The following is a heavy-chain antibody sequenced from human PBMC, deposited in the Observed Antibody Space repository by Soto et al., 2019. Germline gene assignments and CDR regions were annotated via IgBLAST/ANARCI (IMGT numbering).Heavy chain of an antibody. CDR3: ARDGKFSSTSCYTYYYYGMDV. CDR2: IIPIFGTA. J-gene: IGHJ6*02. Sequence: GKGSYRASGATIRSYASGWVRQAHSKGLEWFGGIIPIFGTANYAQKFQGRVTITADKSTSTAYMELSSLRSEDTAVYYCARDGKFSSTSCYTYYYYGMDVWCQGPTVT. D-gene: IGHD2-2*02. V-gene: IGHV1-69*06. CDR1: GATIRSYA.